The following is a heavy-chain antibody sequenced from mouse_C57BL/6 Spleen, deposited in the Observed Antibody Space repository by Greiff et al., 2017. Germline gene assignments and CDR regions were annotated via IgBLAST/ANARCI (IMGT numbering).Heavy chain of an antibody. V-gene: IGHV1-50*01. CDR2: IDPSDSYT. CDR1: GYTFTSYW. D-gene: IGHD1-1*01. CDR3: ALGYYGRYFDY. Sequence: QVQLQQPGAELVKPGASVKLSCKASGYTFTSYWMQWVKQRPGQGLEWIGEIDPSDSYTNYNQKFKGKATLTVDTSSSTAYMQLSSLTSEDSAVYYCALGYYGRYFDYWGQGTTRTVSS. J-gene: IGHJ2*01.